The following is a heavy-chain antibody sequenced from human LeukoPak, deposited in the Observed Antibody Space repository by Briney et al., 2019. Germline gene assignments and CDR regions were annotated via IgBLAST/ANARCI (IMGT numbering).Heavy chain of an antibody. J-gene: IGHJ4*02. V-gene: IGHV3-33*01. CDR3: ARVYCSGGSCYGPFDY. CDR1: GFTFSSNG. D-gene: IGHD2-15*01. CDR2: IWYDGSTK. Sequence: GRSLRLSCAASGFTFSSNGMHWVRQAPGKGLEWVAVIWYDGSTKYYADSMKGRFTISRDTSKNTLYLQMNSLRAEDTAMYYCARVYCSGGSCYGPFDYWGQGTLVTVSS.